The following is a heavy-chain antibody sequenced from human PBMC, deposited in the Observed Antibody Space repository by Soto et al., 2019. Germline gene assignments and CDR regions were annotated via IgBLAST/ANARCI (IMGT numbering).Heavy chain of an antibody. V-gene: IGHV1-46*03. CDR3: ARVDSRRSDCGGDCYPPGAFDI. D-gene: IGHD2-21*01. CDR2: INPSGGST. Sequence: ASVKVSCKASGYTFPSYYMHWVRQAPGQGLEWMGIINPSGGSTSYAQKYQGRVTMTRDTSTSTVYMELSSLRSEDTAVYYCARVDSRRSDCGGDCYPPGAFDIWGQGTMVTVS. CDR1: GYTFPSYY. J-gene: IGHJ3*02.